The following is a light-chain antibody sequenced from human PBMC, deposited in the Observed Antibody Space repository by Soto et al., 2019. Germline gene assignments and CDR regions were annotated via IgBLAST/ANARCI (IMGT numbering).Light chain of an antibody. CDR1: QSIRNY. J-gene: IGKJ4*01. CDR2: DAS. V-gene: IGKV3-11*01. CDR3: QQRNDWVT. Sequence: VLTQSPATLSLSPGERATLSCRASQSIRNYLAWYQQKPGQAPRLLIYDASNRATGIPARFSGSGSGTDFILPISSLEPDDCGVYYCQQRNDWVTFGGGTKVDI.